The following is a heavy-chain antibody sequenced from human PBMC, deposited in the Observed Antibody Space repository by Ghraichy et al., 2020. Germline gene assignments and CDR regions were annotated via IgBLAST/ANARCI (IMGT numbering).Heavy chain of an antibody. CDR3: ARNRAANDY. J-gene: IGHJ4*02. D-gene: IGHD1-14*01. CDR2: IKEDGSET. Sequence: SCATSGFTFSGYWMTWVRQTPGEGLEWVANIKEDGSETHYVDSVKGRFTVSRDNAKNSLYLQMNSLRAEDTAMYYCARNRAANDYWGQGTLVTVSS. CDR1: GFTFSGYW. V-gene: IGHV3-7*03.